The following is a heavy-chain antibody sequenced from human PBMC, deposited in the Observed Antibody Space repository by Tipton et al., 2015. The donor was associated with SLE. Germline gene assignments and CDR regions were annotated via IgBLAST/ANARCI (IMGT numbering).Heavy chain of an antibody. CDR3: ARGGQGVAFDI. Sequence: TLSLTCTVSGGSISSSSYYWTWIRQPPGKGLEWIGEINHSGDANYNPSLKSRVTISVDTSKNQFSLKLSSVTAADTAVYYCARGGQGVAFDIWGQGTMVTVSS. CDR1: GGSISSSSYY. D-gene: IGHD6-25*01. CDR2: INHSGDA. V-gene: IGHV4-39*07. J-gene: IGHJ3*02.